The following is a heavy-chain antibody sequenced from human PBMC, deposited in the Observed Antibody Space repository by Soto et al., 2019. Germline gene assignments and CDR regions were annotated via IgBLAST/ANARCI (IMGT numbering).Heavy chain of an antibody. Sequence: QVQLVQSGAEVKKPGASVKVSCKASGYTFTSYGISWVRQAPGQGLEWMGWISAYNGNTNHAQKLQGRVTMTTDTSTPTAYMELTSLSSDDTAVYSCASGVGSAPLDSWGQGTLVTVSS. CDR1: GYTFTSYG. J-gene: IGHJ4*02. V-gene: IGHV1-18*01. CDR2: ISAYNGNT. CDR3: ASGVGSAPLDS. D-gene: IGHD3-10*01.